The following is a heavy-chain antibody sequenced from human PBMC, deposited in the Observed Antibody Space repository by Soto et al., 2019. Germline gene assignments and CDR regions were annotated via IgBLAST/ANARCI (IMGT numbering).Heavy chain of an antibody. CDR1: GGSFSGYY. J-gene: IGHJ4*02. CDR2: INCRGST. Sequence: QVQLQQWGAGLLKPSETLSLTCAVYGGSFSGYYWSWIRQPPGKGLEWIGEINCRGSTNYNPSLKSRVTISVDTSKNQFSLKLRSVTAADTAVYYCARVDDYWGQGILVTVAS. V-gene: IGHV4-34*01. CDR3: ARVDDY.